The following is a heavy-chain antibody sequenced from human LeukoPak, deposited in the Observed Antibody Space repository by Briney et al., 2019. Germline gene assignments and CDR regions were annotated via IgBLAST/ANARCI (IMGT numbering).Heavy chain of an antibody. CDR3: TRGAGTSWFDY. CDR2: MNPNIGVT. J-gene: IGHJ4*02. CDR1: GYTFTVNY. D-gene: IGHD2-2*01. V-gene: IGHV1-2*02. Sequence: ASVKVSCKPSGYTFTVNYLNLVRQAPGQRLEWGVWMNPNIGVTGYAQKFQGRVTMTRDASISTAYMELSSMSSDATAVYYCTRGAGTSWFDYWGQGSLVTVSS.